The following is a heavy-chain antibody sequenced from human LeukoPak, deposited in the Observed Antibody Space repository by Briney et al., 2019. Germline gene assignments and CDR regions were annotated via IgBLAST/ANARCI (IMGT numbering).Heavy chain of an antibody. J-gene: IGHJ2*01. V-gene: IGHV3-23*01. CDR2: ISGSGGST. CDR1: GFTFSSYA. CDR3: AKGGYSSGPEPWYFDL. Sequence: GGSLRLSCAASGFTFSSYAMSWVRQAPGKGLEWVSAISGSGGSTYYADSVKGRFTISRDNSKNTLYLQMNSLRAEDTAVYYCAKGGYSSGPEPWYFDLWGRGTLVTVSS. D-gene: IGHD6-19*01.